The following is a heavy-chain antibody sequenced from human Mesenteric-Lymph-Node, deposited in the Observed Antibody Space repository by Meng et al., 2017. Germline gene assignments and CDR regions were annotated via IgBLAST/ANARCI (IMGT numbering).Heavy chain of an antibody. V-gene: IGHV4-34*02. D-gene: IGHD3-10*01. CDR2: VYHNGVT. CDR3: ARGGATPMIIKY. J-gene: IGHJ4*02. Sequence: QVQLQQWGAAVLKPSETLSLTCAVYGGSLSGYYWSWILQPPGKGLEWMGEVYHNGVTKYSPSLRSRIVISIDTSKNQFSLNLRSVSAADTAMYYCARGGATPMIIKYWGPGTLVTVSS. CDR1: GGSLSGYY.